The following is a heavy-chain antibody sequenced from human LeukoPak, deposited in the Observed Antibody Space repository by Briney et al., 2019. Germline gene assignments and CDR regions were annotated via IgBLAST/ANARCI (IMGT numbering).Heavy chain of an antibody. V-gene: IGHV3-23*01. CDR1: GFTFSTYA. Sequence: GGSLRLSCAASGFTFSTYAMSWVRQAPGKGLEWVSAISGSGGSTYYADSVKGRFTTSRDNSKNTLYLQMNSLRVEDTAGYYCAKSPEYYYYGMDVWGQGTTVTVSS. J-gene: IGHJ6*02. CDR3: AKSPEYYYYGMDV. CDR2: ISGSGGST.